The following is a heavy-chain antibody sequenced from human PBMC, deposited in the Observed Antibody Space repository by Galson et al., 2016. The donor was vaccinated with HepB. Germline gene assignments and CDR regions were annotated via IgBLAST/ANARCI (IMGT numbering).Heavy chain of an antibody. J-gene: IGHJ6*02. CDR1: GYSFTSYW. D-gene: IGHD3-10*01. Sequence: QSGAEVKKPGESLKISCKGSGYSFTSYWIGWVRQMPGKGLEWMGIIYPGVSDARYSPSFQGQVTISADKSISTAYLQWSSLKASDTAMYYCARAYGSGSYNYYYYGTDVWGQGTTVTVSS. V-gene: IGHV5-51*01. CDR2: IYPGVSDA. CDR3: ARAYGSGSYNYYYYGTDV.